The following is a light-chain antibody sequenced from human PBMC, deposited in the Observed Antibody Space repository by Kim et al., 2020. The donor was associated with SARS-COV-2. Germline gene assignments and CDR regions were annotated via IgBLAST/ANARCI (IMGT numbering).Light chain of an antibody. J-gene: IGLJ1*01. V-gene: IGLV1-44*01. Sequence: PGQRVTISCSGSSSNIGSNTVNWYQQLPGTAPKLLIYSNNQRPSGVPDRFSGSKSGTSASLAISGLQSEDEADYYCAAWDDSLAYVFGTGTKVTVL. CDR3: AAWDDSLAYV. CDR1: SSNIGSNT. CDR2: SNN.